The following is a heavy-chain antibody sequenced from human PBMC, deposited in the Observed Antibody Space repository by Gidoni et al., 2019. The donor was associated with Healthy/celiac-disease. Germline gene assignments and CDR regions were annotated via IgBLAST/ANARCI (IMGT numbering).Heavy chain of an antibody. D-gene: IGHD5-12*01. J-gene: IGHJ4*02. V-gene: IGHV4-61*02. CDR3: ARDTREATLDY. CDR1: GGSISSGSYY. Sequence: QVQLQESGPGLVKPSQTLSLTCTVSGGSISSGSYYWSWIRQPAGKGLEWIGRIYTSGSTNYNPSLKSRVTISVDTSKNQFSLKLSSVTAADTAVYYCARDTREATLDYWGQGTLVTVSS. CDR2: IYTSGST.